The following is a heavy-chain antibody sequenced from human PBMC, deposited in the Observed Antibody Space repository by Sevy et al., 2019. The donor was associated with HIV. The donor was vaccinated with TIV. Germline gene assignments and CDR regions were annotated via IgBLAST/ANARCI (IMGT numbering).Heavy chain of an antibody. CDR3: ARAPPVRSGDDSLNWFDP. CDR1: GGSISAYY. Sequence: SETLSLTCTVSGGSISAYYWSWIRQPPGKPLEYIGYIYYTGSTNYNPSLKSRVTISVDTSKNQFSLKLNSVTAAATAVYFWARAPPVRSGDDSLNWFDPWGQGTLVTVSS. D-gene: IGHD5-12*01. V-gene: IGHV4-59*01. CDR2: IYYTGST. J-gene: IGHJ5*02.